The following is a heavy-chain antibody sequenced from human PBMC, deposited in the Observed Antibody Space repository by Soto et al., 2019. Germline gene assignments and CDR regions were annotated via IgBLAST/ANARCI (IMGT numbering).Heavy chain of an antibody. J-gene: IGHJ4*02. D-gene: IGHD3-16*02. CDR2: INHSGST. Sequence: SETLSLTCAVYGGSFSGYYWSWIRQPPGKGLEWIGEINHSGSTNYNPSLKSRVTISVDTSKNQFSLKLSSVTAADTAVYYCARGRLALYVWGSYRYPYYFDYWGQGTLVTVSS. V-gene: IGHV4-34*01. CDR3: ARGRLALYVWGSYRYPYYFDY. CDR1: GGSFSGYY.